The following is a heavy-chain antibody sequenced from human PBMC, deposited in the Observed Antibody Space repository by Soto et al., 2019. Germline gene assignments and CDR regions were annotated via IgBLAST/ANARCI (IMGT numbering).Heavy chain of an antibody. CDR2: INAGNGNT. D-gene: IGHD2-2*01. V-gene: IGHV1-3*01. Sequence: QVPLVQSGAEVKKPGASVKVSCKASGYSFTSYAIYWVRQAPGQRLEWMGWINAGNGNTKYSQKLQGRVTFTGDTSASTAHMELSRLRSEDTAVYFCARGVENIVVVLDVFGYYGMDAWGQGTTVTVSS. CDR1: GYSFTSYA. J-gene: IGHJ6*02. CDR3: ARGVENIVVVLDVFGYYGMDA.